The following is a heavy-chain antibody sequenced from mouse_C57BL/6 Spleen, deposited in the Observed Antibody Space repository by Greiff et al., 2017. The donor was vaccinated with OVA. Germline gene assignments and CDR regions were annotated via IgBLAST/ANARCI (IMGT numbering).Heavy chain of an antibody. Sequence: VKLLESGAELVKPGASVKLSCKASGYTFTEYTIHWVKQRSGQGLEWIGWFYPGSGSIKYNEKLKAKATLTADKSSSTVYMELSRLTSEDSAVYFCARHVYYSNSWYFDVWGTGTTVTVSS. J-gene: IGHJ1*03. D-gene: IGHD2-5*01. V-gene: IGHV1-62-2*01. CDR3: ARHVYYSNSWYFDV. CDR1: GYTFTEYT. CDR2: FYPGSGSI.